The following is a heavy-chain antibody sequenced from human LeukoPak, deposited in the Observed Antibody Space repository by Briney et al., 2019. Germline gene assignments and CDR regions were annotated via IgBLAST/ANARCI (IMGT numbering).Heavy chain of an antibody. CDR1: GLTSSSYA. CDR2: ISGSGGST. J-gene: IGHJ3*02. Sequence: GGSLRLSCAVSGLTSSSYAMSWVRQAPGKGLEWVSGISGSGGSTYYADSVKGRFTISRDNSRNTLYLQVNCLRAEDTAVYYCAKNVGRAVAGTSAFDIWGQGTMVIVSS. CDR3: AKNVGRAVAGTSAFDI. V-gene: IGHV3-23*01. D-gene: IGHD6-19*01.